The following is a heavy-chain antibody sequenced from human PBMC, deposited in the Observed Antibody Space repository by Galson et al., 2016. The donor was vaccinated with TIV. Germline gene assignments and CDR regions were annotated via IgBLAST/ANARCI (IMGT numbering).Heavy chain of an antibody. CDR3: SRDRGSMTMILVVDYHYGMDV. CDR2: ISSSNGDT. J-gene: IGHJ6*02. D-gene: IGHD3-22*01. Sequence: SVKVSCKASGYTFRNYGFSWVRQAPGQGLEWLGWISSSNGDTNYAHNLRGRLTMTTASSTTTASMELRSLRSDDTAVYFCSRDRGSMTMILVVDYHYGMDVGGRGTTVTVSS. V-gene: IGHV1-18*04. CDR1: GYTFRNYG.